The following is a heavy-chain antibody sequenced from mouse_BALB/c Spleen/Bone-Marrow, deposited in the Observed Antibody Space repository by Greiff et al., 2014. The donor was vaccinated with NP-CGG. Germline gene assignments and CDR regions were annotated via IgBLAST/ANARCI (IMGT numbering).Heavy chain of an antibody. CDR1: GYAFTNYL. Sequence: VQLQSGAELVRPGTSVKVSCKASGYAFTNYLIEWVKQRPGQGLEWIGVINPGSGGTNYNEKFKGKATLTADKSSSTAYMQLSSLTSDDSAVYFCARRDYSFAYWGQGTLVTVSA. D-gene: IGHD2-13*01. CDR2: INPGSGGT. V-gene: IGHV1-54*01. CDR3: ARRDYSFAY. J-gene: IGHJ3*01.